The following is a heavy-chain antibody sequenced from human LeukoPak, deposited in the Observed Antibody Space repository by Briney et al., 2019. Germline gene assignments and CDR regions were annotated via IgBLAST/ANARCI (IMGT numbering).Heavy chain of an antibody. Sequence: GESLRLSCTASGSTFSTYPMTWVRQAPGQGLEWVSTISGNSVTIYYADSVKGRFTISRDNSKNTLYLQMYSLRAEDTAVYYCAKILSGTYSFDLWGQGTLVTVSS. CDR1: GSTFSTYP. CDR2: ISGNSVTI. V-gene: IGHV3-23*01. J-gene: IGHJ4*02. CDR3: AKILSGTYSFDL. D-gene: IGHD1-26*01.